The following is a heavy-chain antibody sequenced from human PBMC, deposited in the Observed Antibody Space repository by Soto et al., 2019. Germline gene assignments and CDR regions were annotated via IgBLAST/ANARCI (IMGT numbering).Heavy chain of an antibody. CDR3: ARALLYGSGSYSRKRTDDAFDI. V-gene: IGHV1-46*01. J-gene: IGHJ3*02. CDR2: INPSGGST. CDR1: GYTFTSYY. Sequence: ASVKVSCKASGYTFTSYYMHWVRQAPGQGLEWMGIINPSGGSTSYAQKFQGRVTMTRDTSTSTVYMELSSLRSEDTAVYYCARALLYGSGSYSRKRTDDAFDIWGQGTLVTVSS. D-gene: IGHD3-10*01.